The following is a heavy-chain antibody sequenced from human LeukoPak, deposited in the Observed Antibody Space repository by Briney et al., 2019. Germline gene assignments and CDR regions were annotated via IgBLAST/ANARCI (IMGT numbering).Heavy chain of an antibody. CDR1: GYTFIAYY. V-gene: IGHV1-2*02. Sequence: ASVKVSCKASGYTFIAYYIHWVRQAPGQGLEWMGWINPKSGGTNYAQKFQGRVTMTRDTSITTAYMELSRLRLDDTAIYYCARGGAYGSESYSFDYWGQGTLVTVS. CDR3: ARGGAYGSESYSFDY. J-gene: IGHJ4*02. D-gene: IGHD3-10*01. CDR2: INPKSGGT.